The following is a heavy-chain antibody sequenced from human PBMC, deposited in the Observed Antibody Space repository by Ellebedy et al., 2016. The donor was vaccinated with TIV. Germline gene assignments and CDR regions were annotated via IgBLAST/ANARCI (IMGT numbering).Heavy chain of an antibody. CDR2: IYYSGST. D-gene: IGHD3-10*01. Sequence: GSLRLSXTVSGGSISSGGYYWSWIRQHPGKGLEWIGNIYYSGSTNYNPSLKSRVTISVDTSKNQFSLKLSSVTAADTAVYYCARTSGFWHYMDVWGKGTTVTVSS. CDR1: GGSISSGGYY. J-gene: IGHJ6*03. V-gene: IGHV4-61*08. CDR3: ARTSGFWHYMDV.